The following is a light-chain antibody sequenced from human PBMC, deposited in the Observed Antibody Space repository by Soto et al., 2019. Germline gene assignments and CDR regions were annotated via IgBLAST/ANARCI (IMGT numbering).Light chain of an antibody. J-gene: IGKJ4*01. CDR2: DAS. V-gene: IGKV3-11*01. CDR1: QSLTNY. CDR3: QQYRSWPPLT. Sequence: EIVVTQSPATLSLSPGERATLSCRASQSLTNYLAWYQQKPGQAPRLLIYDASNRATGIPARFSGSGSGTDFTLTISSLEPEDFALYYCQQYRSWPPLTFGGGTKVEIK.